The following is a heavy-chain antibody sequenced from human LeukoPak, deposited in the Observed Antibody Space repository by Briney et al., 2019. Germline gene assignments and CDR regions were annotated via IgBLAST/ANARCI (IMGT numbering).Heavy chain of an antibody. J-gene: IGHJ4*02. CDR2: ISGSGGST. D-gene: IGHD1-26*01. V-gene: IGHV3-23*01. CDR1: GFTFSSYA. Sequence: GGSLRLSCAASGFTFSSYAMSWVRQAPGKGLEWVSAISGSGGSTYYADSVKGRFTISRDNSKNTLYLQMNSLRAEDTAVYYCAKNFGSGSYWISGYFDYWGQGTLVTVSS. CDR3: AKNFGSGSYWISGYFDY.